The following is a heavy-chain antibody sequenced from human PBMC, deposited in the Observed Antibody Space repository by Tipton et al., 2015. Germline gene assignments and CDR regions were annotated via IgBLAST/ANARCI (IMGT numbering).Heavy chain of an antibody. CDR3: ARDLEHGMDV. Sequence: TLSLTCNVSGGSITSYYWSWIRQPPGKGLEWIGYIYYSGSTKYSPSLKSRVTISTDTSKNQFFLNLTSVTAADTAVYFCARDLEHGMDVWGQGTTVTVS. CDR2: IYYSGST. J-gene: IGHJ6*02. CDR1: GGSITSYY. D-gene: IGHD5-24*01. V-gene: IGHV4-59*01.